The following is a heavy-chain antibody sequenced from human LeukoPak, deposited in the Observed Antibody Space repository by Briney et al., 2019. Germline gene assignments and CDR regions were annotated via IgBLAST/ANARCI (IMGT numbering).Heavy chain of an antibody. CDR3: AREITMVWGVRNWFDP. D-gene: IGHD3-10*01. Sequence: SETLSLTCTVSGGSISSYYWSWIRQPPGKGLEWIGYIYYSGSTNYNLSLKSRVTISVDTSKNQFSLKLSSVTAADTAVYYCAREITMVWGVRNWFDPWGQGTLVTVSS. J-gene: IGHJ5*02. CDR1: GGSISSYY. CDR2: IYYSGST. V-gene: IGHV4-59*01.